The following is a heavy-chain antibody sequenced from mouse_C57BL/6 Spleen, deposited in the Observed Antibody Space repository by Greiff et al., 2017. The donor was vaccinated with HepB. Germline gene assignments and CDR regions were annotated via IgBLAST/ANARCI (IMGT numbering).Heavy chain of an antibody. V-gene: IGHV1-64*01. D-gene: IGHD4-1*01. CDR1: GYTFTSYW. CDR2: IHPNSGST. Sequence: VQLQQSGAELVKPGASVKLSCKASGYTFTSYWMHWVKQRPGQGLEWIGMIHPNSGSTDYNEKFKGKATLTVDKSSSTAYLQLSSLTSEDSAVYYCAIDNCDSYYAMDYWGQGTSVTVSS. CDR3: AIDNCDSYYAMDY. J-gene: IGHJ4*01.